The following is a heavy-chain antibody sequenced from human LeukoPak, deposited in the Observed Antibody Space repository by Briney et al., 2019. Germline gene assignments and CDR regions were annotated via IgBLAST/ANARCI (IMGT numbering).Heavy chain of an antibody. J-gene: IGHJ6*03. D-gene: IGHD2-8*01. V-gene: IGHV1-46*01. Sequence: ASVKVSCKASGHIFTSYYMYWVRQAPGQGLEWMGIINPSGGSIRYAQKFQGRVTMTRDTSTSTVYMERSSLRSEDTAVYYCARGGLRVMVYRLYYMDVWGKGTTVTVSS. CDR1: GHIFTSYY. CDR2: INPSGGSI. CDR3: ARGGLRVMVYRLYYMDV.